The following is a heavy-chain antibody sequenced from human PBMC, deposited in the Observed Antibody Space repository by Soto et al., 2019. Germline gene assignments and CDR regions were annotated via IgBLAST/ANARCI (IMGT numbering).Heavy chain of an antibody. CDR2: ISYDGSIK. CDR1: GFTFSSHS. Sequence: QVQLVESGGGVVQPGRSLRLSCPASGFTFSSHSTQWVRQAPGKGLEWVAVISYDGSIKCYADSVKGRFTISRDNSKNTAYLQMNSLRAEDTAVFYCAREWSTSGDLDYWGQGTLVIVSS. D-gene: IGHD3-10*01. J-gene: IGHJ4*02. CDR3: AREWSTSGDLDY. V-gene: IGHV3-30-3*01.